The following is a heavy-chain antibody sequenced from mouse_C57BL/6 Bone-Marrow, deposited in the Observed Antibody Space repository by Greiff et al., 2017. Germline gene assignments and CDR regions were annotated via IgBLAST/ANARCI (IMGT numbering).Heavy chain of an antibody. V-gene: IGHV6-3*01. J-gene: IGHJ1*03. Sequence: DVKLVESGGGLVQPGGSMKLSCVASGFTFSNYWMNWVRQSPEKGLEWVAQIRLKSDNYATHYAESVKGRFTISRDDSKSSVYLQMNNLRAEDTGIYYCTGGSSYPYWYFDVWGTGTTVTVSS. D-gene: IGHD1-1*01. CDR3: TGGSSYPYWYFDV. CDR2: IRLKSDNYAT. CDR1: GFTFSNYW.